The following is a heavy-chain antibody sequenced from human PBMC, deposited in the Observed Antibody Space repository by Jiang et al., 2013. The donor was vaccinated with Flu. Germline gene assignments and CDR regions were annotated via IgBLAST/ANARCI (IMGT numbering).Heavy chain of an antibody. J-gene: IGHJ4*02. CDR1: GGSIRSPY. Sequence: LLKPSETLSLTCAVSGGSIRSPYWSWIRQLPGRGLELIGYIVLRGEHQLQPLLKNRVTISVDTSNNQLSLRLTSVTAADTAVYYCARERVDMPTTGYDYWGQGILVTVSS. CDR2: IVLRGEH. V-gene: IGHV4-59*11. D-gene: IGHD1-1*01. CDR3: ARERVDMPTTGYDY.